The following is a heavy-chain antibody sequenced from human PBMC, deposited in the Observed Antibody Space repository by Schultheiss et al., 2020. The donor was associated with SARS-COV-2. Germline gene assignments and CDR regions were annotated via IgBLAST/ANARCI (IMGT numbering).Heavy chain of an antibody. V-gene: IGHV1-2*02. CDR1: GYTFTGYY. CDR2: INPNSGGT. D-gene: IGHD4-17*01. J-gene: IGHJ4*02. CDR3: ARVHYGDDRYFDY. Sequence: ASVKVSCKASGYTFTGYYMHWVRQAPGQGLEWMGWINPNSGGTNYAQKFQGRVTMTRDTSISTAYMELSRLRSDDTAVYYCARVHYGDDRYFDYWGQGTLVTVSS.